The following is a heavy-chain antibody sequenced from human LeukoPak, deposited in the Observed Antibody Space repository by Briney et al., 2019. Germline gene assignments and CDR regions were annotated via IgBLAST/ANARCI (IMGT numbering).Heavy chain of an antibody. CDR1: GFTVSNNY. J-gene: IGHJ2*01. D-gene: IGHD2-8*01. Sequence: SGGSLRVSCAASGFTVSNNYISWVRQAPGKGLEWVSVNYSGDKTYYADSVKGQFTISRDNSKNTLYLQMNSLRAEDTAVYYCARVLLDTNGDQYWYYDLWGRGTLVTVSS. CDR3: ARVLLDTNGDQYWYYDL. CDR2: NYSGDKT. V-gene: IGHV3-53*01.